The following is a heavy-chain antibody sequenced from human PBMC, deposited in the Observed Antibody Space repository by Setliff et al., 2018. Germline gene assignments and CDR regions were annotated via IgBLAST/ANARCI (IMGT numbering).Heavy chain of an antibody. CDR1: AFTFKNYW. J-gene: IGHJ6*03. V-gene: IGHV3-7*03. D-gene: IGHD3-3*01. Sequence: GGSLRLSCAASAFTFKNYWMSWVRQAPGKGLEWVANIKGDGSEKFYLDSVKGRFTISRDNAKNSLYLQMNSLRAEDTAVYYCARSSVVGGYSTTYYFDYMDVWGKGTTVTVSS. CDR2: IKGDGSEK. CDR3: ARSSVVGGYSTTYYFDYMDV.